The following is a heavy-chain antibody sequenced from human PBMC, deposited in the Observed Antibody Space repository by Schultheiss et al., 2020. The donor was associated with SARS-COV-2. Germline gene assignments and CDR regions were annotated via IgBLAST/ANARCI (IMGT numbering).Heavy chain of an antibody. J-gene: IGHJ4*02. CDR3: ARGEGSSSPPY. CDR2: ISAGSAVI. Sequence: GGSLRLSCAASGFPFNSYSMTWVRQAPGKGLEWVSSISAGSAVIYYADSMKGRFTISRDNARNSVYLQMNSLRAEDTAVYYCARGEGSSSPPYWGQGTLVTVSS. V-gene: IGHV3-21*01. D-gene: IGHD6-6*01. CDR1: GFPFNSYS.